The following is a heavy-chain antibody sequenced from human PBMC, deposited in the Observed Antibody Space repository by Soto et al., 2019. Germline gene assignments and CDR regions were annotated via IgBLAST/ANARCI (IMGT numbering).Heavy chain of an antibody. J-gene: IGHJ6*02. CDR2: ISGSGGST. Sequence: GGSLRLSCAASGFTFSSYAMSWVRQAPGKGLEWVSAISGSGGSTYYADSVKGRFTISRDNSKNTLYLQMNSLRAEDTAVYYCAREGFGIMITFGGVIVNHGMDVWGQGTTVTVSS. CDR1: GFTFSSYA. CDR3: AREGFGIMITFGGVIVNHGMDV. V-gene: IGHV3-23*01. D-gene: IGHD3-16*02.